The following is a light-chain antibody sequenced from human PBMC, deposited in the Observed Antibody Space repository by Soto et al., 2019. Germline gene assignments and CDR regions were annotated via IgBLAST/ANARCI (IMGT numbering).Light chain of an antibody. J-gene: IGKJ1*01. V-gene: IGKV1-6*01. CDR1: QGIATD. Sequence: AIQLTQSPSSLSASVGDTVTITCRASQGIATDLGWYQQKPGKAPDLLIFGASGLRGGVPSRFSGSGSVSHFTLPITGLQPEDFATYYCLQDYDYPRTFGQGTK. CDR2: GAS. CDR3: LQDYDYPRT.